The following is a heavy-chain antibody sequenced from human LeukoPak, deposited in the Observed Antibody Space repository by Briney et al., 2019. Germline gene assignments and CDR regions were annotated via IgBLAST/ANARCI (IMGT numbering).Heavy chain of an antibody. V-gene: IGHV3-23*01. D-gene: IGHD3-22*01. CDR3: ARDRGFPDAFDI. J-gene: IGHJ3*02. Sequence: GSLRLSCAASGFTFSSYAMSWVRQAPGKGLEWVSAISGSGGSTYYADSVKGRFTISRDNAKNSLCLQMNSLRAEDTAVYYCARDRGFPDAFDIWGQGTMVTVSS. CDR2: ISGSGGST. CDR1: GFTFSSYA.